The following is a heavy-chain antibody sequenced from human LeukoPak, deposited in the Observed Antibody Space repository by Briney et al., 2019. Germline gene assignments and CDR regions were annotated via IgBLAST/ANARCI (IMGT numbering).Heavy chain of an antibody. CDR3: AIGDCSSTSCYQGYYYYYMDV. V-gene: IGHV1-69*05. Sequence: ASVTVSCKASGGTFSSYAISWVRQAPGQGLEWMGGIIPIFGTANYAQKFQGRVTITTDESTSTAYMELSSLRSEDTAVYYCAIGDCSSTSCYQGYYYYYMDVWGKGTTVTVSS. CDR2: IIPIFGTA. CDR1: GGTFSSYA. J-gene: IGHJ6*03. D-gene: IGHD2-2*01.